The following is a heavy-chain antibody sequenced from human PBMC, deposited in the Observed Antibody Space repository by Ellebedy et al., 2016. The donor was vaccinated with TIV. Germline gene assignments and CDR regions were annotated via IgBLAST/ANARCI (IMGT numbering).Heavy chain of an antibody. D-gene: IGHD1-26*01. CDR1: GFTFSSYA. CDR2: ISSGGGST. J-gene: IGHJ4*02. Sequence: GESLKISCAASGFTFSSYAMSWVRQAPGKGLEWVSAISSGGGSTYYADSVKGRFTISRSNSKNTLYPQINSLRADDTAVYYCAKGVGATWYRGFDYWGQGTLVTVSS. V-gene: IGHV3-23*01. CDR3: AKGVGATWYRGFDY.